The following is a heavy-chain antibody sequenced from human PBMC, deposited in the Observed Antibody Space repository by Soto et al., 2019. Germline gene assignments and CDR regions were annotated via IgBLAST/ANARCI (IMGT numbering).Heavy chain of an antibody. V-gene: IGHV3-30*18. CDR3: AKDRRAGFYYSGMDV. Sequence: QVQLVESGGGVVQPGRSLRLSCAASGFTFSSYGMHWVRQAPGKGLEWVAVISYDGSNKYYADSVKGRFTISRDNSKNTLYLQMNSLRAEDTAVYYCAKDRRAGFYYSGMDVWGQGTTVTVSS. J-gene: IGHJ6*02. CDR1: GFTFSSYG. CDR2: ISYDGSNK.